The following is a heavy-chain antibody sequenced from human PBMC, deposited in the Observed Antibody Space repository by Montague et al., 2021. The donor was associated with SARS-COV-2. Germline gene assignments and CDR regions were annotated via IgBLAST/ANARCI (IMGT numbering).Heavy chain of an antibody. CDR2: IYYSGST. J-gene: IGHJ5*02. CDR1: GGSISSSSYY. Sequence: SETLSLTCTVSGGSISSSSYYWGWIRQPPGKGLEWIGGIYYSGSTYYNPSLKSRVTISVDTSKNQFSLKLSSVTAADTAVYYCARRSYDILTGYSIPNWLDPWGQGTLVTVSS. V-gene: IGHV4-39*01. CDR3: ARRSYDILTGYSIPNWLDP. D-gene: IGHD3-9*01.